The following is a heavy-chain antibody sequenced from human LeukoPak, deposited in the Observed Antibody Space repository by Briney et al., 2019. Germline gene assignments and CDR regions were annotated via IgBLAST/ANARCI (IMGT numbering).Heavy chain of an antibody. D-gene: IGHD4-17*01. J-gene: IGHJ4*02. CDR1: GGSISIYY. Sequence: SETLSLTCTVSGGSISIYYWSWIRQPPGKGLEWIGYIYYSGSTNYNPSLKSRVTISVDTSKNQFSLKLSSVTAADTAVYYCARHSSTVTPYYFDYWGQGTLVTVSS. CDR2: IYYSGST. V-gene: IGHV4-59*08. CDR3: ARHSSTVTPYYFDY.